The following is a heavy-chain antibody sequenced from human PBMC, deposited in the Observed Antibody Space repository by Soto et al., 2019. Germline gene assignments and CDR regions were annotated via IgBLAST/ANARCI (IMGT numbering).Heavy chain of an antibody. Sequence: HGESLKISCKGSGYSFTSYWIGWVRQMPGKGLEWMGIIYPGDSDTRYSPSFQGQVTISADKSISTAYLQWSSLKASDTAMYYCARHVKAKSRITIFGVNYYGMDVWGQGTTVTVSS. V-gene: IGHV5-51*01. CDR1: GYSFTSYW. J-gene: IGHJ6*02. CDR2: IYPGDSDT. D-gene: IGHD3-3*01. CDR3: ARHVKAKSRITIFGVNYYGMDV.